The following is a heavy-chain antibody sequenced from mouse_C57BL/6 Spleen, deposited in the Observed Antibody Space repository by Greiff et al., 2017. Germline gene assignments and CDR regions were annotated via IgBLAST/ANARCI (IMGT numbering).Heavy chain of an antibody. Sequence: QVQLKQSGAELVKPGASVKLSCKASGYTFTSYWMHWVKQRPGRGLEWIGRIDPNSGGTKYNEKFKSKATLTVDKPSSTAYMQLSSLTSEDSAVYYCARERELGSSAWFAYWGQGTLVTVSA. J-gene: IGHJ3*01. CDR3: ARERELGSSAWFAY. V-gene: IGHV1-72*01. CDR2: IDPNSGGT. D-gene: IGHD4-1*01. CDR1: GYTFTSYW.